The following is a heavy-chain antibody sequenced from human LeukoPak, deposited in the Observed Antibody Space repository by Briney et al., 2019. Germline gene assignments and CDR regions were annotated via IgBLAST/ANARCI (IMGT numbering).Heavy chain of an antibody. CDR1: GGTFSSYA. CDR3: ARVLCSGGSCYYYYYMDV. J-gene: IGHJ6*03. V-gene: IGHV1-69*01. CDR2: IIPIFGTA. Sequence: SVKVSCKASGGTFSSYAISWVRRAPGQGLEWMGGIIPIFGTANYAQKFQGRVTITADESTSTAYMELSSLRSEDTAVYYCARVLCSGGSCYYYYYMDVWGKGTTVTVSS. D-gene: IGHD2-15*01.